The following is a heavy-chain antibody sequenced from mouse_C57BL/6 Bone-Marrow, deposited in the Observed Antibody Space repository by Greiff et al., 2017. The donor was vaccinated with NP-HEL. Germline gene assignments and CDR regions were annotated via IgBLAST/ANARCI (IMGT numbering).Heavy chain of an antibody. D-gene: IGHD1-1*01. Sequence: QVQLQQSGAELVKPGASVKISCKASGYAFSSYWMNWVKQRPGKGLEWIGQIYPGDGDTNYNGKFKGKATLTADKSSSTAYMQLSSLTSEDSAVYFSARGDYYGSFYAMDYWGQGTSVTVSS. V-gene: IGHV1-80*01. CDR3: ARGDYYGSFYAMDY. CDR2: IYPGDGDT. J-gene: IGHJ4*01. CDR1: GYAFSSYW.